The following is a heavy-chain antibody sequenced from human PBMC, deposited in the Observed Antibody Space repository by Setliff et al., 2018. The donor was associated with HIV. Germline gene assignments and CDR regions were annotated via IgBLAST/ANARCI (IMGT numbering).Heavy chain of an antibody. V-gene: IGHV4-39*07. CDR3: ARDPYDSRGYFFGS. Sequence: SETLSLTCTVSGGSFSSSSYYWGWIRQPPGKGLEWIGNIHYSGSTYYNPSLKSRVTISKDTSKNQFSLHLSSVTAADTAVYYCARDPYDSRGYFFGSWGQGTLVTVSS. D-gene: IGHD3-22*01. J-gene: IGHJ5*02. CDR2: IHYSGST. CDR1: GGSFSSSSYY.